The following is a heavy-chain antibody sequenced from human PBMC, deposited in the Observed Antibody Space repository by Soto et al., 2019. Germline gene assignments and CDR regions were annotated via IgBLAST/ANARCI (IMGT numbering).Heavy chain of an antibody. D-gene: IGHD2-8*02. CDR2: INHSGST. CDR3: ARDKITGLFDY. J-gene: IGHJ4*02. CDR1: GGSISSYY. V-gene: IGHV4-34*01. Sequence: PSETLSLTCTVSGGSISSYYWSWIRQPPEKGLEWIGEINHSGSTNYNPSLKSRVTISVDTSKNQFSLKLTSVTAADTAVYYCARDKITGLFDYWGQGTLVTVSS.